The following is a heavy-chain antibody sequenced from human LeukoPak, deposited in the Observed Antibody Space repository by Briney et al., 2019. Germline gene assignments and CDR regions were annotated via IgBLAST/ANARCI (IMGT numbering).Heavy chain of an antibody. V-gene: IGHV3-21*01. Sequence: GGSLRLSCATSGFDFSSYSMNWVRQAPGRGLEWVSSISNSRGNIFYADSVKGRFTISRDNAKNSLFLQMNSLRAEDSAVYFCASGGVQQWLQDYWGQGTLVTVSS. J-gene: IGHJ4*02. CDR1: GFDFSSYS. D-gene: IGHD5-18*01. CDR3: ASGGVQQWLQDY. CDR2: ISNSRGNI.